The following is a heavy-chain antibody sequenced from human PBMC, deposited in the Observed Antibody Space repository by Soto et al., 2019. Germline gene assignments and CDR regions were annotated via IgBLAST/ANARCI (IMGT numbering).Heavy chain of an antibody. CDR1: GDPITSYF. Sequence: SETLSLTCTVSGDPITSYFWTWLRQPAGKGLEWIGHVFPGGPTSHNSSLKSRVSMSVDTSKNQFSLTLTSVTAADTAVYYRARTLSGFTYGSRQFYFDYWGQGTLVTVS. D-gene: IGHD3-10*01. V-gene: IGHV4-4*07. J-gene: IGHJ4*02. CDR3: ARTLSGFTYGSRQFYFDY. CDR2: VFPGGPT.